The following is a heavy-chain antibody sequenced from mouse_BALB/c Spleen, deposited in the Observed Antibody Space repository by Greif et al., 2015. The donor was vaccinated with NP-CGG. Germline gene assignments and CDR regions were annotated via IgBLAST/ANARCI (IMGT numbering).Heavy chain of an antibody. V-gene: IGHV1-7*01. CDR2: INPSTGYT. CDR1: GYTFTSYW. J-gene: IGHJ3*01. D-gene: IGHD2-2*01. CDR3: ARREVTTAY. Sequence: VQLQQSGAELAKPGASVKMPCKASGYTFTSYWMHWVKQRPGQGLEWIGYINPSTGYTEHNQKFKDKATLTADKSSSTAYMQLSSLTSEDSAVYYCARREVTTAYWGQGTLVTVSA.